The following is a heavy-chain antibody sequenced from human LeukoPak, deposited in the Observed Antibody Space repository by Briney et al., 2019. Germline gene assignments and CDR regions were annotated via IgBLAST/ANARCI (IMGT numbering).Heavy chain of an antibody. V-gene: IGHV4-34*01. CDR3: ARGSSWPSYYYYMDV. CDR1: GGSFSGYY. Sequence: SETLSLTCAVYGGSFSGYYWSWIRQPPGKGLEWIGEINHSGSTNYNPSLKSRVTISVDTSKNQLSLKLSSVTAADTAVYYCARGSSWPSYYYYMDVWGKGTTVTVSS. D-gene: IGHD6-13*01. J-gene: IGHJ6*03. CDR2: INHSGST.